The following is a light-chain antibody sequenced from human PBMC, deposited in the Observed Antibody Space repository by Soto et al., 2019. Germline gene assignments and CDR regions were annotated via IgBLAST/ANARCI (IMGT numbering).Light chain of an antibody. CDR2: SNN. J-gene: IGLJ2*01. CDR1: SSNIGSNP. CDR3: AAWHDSLHGPV. Sequence: QSVLTQPPSASGTPGQRVTISCSGSSSNIGSNPVNWYQQLPGTAPKLLIYSNNQRPAGVPDRLSGCRSGTSASLAISGLQCEADAHCLCAAWHDSLHGPVFGGGTQLTVL. V-gene: IGLV1-44*01.